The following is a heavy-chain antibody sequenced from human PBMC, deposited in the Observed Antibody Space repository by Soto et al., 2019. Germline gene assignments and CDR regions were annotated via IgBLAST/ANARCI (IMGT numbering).Heavy chain of an antibody. V-gene: IGHV4-39*01. CDR2: IYYSGST. D-gene: IGHD3-9*01. Sequence: LSLTCTVSGGSISSSSYYWGWIRQPPGKGLEWIGSIYYSGSTYYNPSLKSRVTISVDTSKNQFSLKLSSVTAADTAVYYCASAYYDILAFDYWGQGTLVTVSS. CDR3: ASAYYDILAFDY. J-gene: IGHJ4*02. CDR1: GGSISSSSYY.